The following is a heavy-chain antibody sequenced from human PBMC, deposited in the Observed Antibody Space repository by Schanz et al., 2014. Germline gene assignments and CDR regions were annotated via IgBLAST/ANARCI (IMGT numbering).Heavy chain of an antibody. CDR1: GGSISDYY. V-gene: IGHV4-59*08. D-gene: IGHD2-21*02. CDR2: MHYSGST. CDR3: ARRYCGPPGCYSGAVYAMHA. Sequence: QVQLQESGPGLVKPSETLSLTCTFSGGSISDYYWSWIRQPPGKELEWIGYMHYSGSTNYNPSLKSVATISLATSKNQFSLKLTSVTAADTAVYYCARRYCGPPGCYSGAVYAMHAWGQGTTVTVSS. J-gene: IGHJ6*02.